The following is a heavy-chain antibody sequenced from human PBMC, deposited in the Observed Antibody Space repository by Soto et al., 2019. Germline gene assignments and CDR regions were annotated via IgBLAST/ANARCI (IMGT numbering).Heavy chain of an antibody. CDR1: GFTFNNYA. CDR3: AKDPNGDFQYLDH. V-gene: IGHV3-23*01. J-gene: IGHJ4*02. CDR2: FSGSGGGT. Sequence: EVQLLESGGGLVQPGGSLRVSCAASGFTFNNYAMTWVRQAPVKGLEWVSVFSGSGGGTYYADSVKGRFTISRDNSKNTVYMQMSSLSAEDTAMYYCAKDPNGDFQYLDHWGQGTLVTVSS. D-gene: IGHD4-17*01.